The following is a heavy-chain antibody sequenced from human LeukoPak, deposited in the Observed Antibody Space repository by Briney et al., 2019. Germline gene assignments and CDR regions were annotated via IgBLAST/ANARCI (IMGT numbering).Heavy chain of an antibody. CDR1: GYTFTRYY. CDR2: INAHTGNP. Sequence: ASVKVSCKASGYTFTRYYMHWVRQAPGQGPEWAGWINAHTGNPTYAQGFTGRFVFSLDTSVSTAYLQISSLRAEDTAVYYCAREVLRLDYWGQGTLVTVSS. CDR3: AREVLRLDY. J-gene: IGHJ4*02. V-gene: IGHV7-4-1*02.